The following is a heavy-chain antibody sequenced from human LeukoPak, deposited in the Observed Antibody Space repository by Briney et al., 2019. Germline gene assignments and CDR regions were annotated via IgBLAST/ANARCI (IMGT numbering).Heavy chain of an antibody. D-gene: IGHD5/OR15-5a*01. V-gene: IGHV3-23*01. CDR2: ITDSGDTT. CDR3: AKVLFPQESTTYLDC. CDR1: GYNFNSYA. J-gene: IGHJ4*02. Sequence: PGASLRLSCAASGYNFNSYAMVWVRQAPGKGLEWVSGITDSGDTTYYADSVKGRFTISRDNSKSTLYLQMNSLRAEDTAIYYCAKVLFPQESTTYLDCWGQGTLVTVSP.